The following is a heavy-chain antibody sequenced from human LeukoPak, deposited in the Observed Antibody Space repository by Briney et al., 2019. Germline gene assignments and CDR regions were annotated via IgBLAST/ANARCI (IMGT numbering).Heavy chain of an antibody. J-gene: IGHJ3*02. D-gene: IGHD2-2*01. V-gene: IGHV3-74*01. CDR3: VREGLACSGSTCYLAAFDN. CDR2: INSDGSST. Sequence: PGGSLRLSCAAPGITFSNYWMHWVRQGPGKGLVWVSRINSDGSSTAYAESVKGRFTISRDNAKNSLYLQMNSLRAEDTAVYYCVREGLACSGSTCYLAAFDNWGQGTMVTVSS. CDR1: GITFSNYW.